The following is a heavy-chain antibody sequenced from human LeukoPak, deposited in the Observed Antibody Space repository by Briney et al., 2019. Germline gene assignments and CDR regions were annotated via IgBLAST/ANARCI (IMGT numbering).Heavy chain of an antibody. V-gene: IGHV1-2*02. CDR2: INPNSGDT. J-gene: IGHJ3*02. CDR3: ARFGRGEAALDI. CDR1: GYTFTGYY. Sequence: ASVKVSCKASGYTFTGYYMHWVRQAPGQGLEWMGWINPNSGDTNFAQKFQGRVTMTGDTSISTAYMELSRLTSDDTALYYCARFGRGEAALDIRGQGTMVTVSS. D-gene: IGHD3-16*01.